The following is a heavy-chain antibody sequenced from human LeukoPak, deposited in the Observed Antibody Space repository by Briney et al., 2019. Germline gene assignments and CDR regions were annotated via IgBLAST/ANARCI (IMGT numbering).Heavy chain of an antibody. CDR2: INHSGST. CDR1: GGSFSGYY. J-gene: IGHJ1*01. CDR3: ARGRPSYSGSYYRFYFQH. D-gene: IGHD1-26*01. Sequence: SETLSLTCAVYGGSFSGYYWSWIRQPPGKGLEWIGEINHSGSTNYNPSLKSRVTISVDTSKNQFSLKLGSVTAADTAVYYCARGRPSYSGSYYRFYFQHWGQGTLVTVSS. V-gene: IGHV4-34*01.